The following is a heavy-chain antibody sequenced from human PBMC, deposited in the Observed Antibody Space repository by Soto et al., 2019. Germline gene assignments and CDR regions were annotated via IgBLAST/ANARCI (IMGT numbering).Heavy chain of an antibody. D-gene: IGHD1-26*01. CDR2: IYYSGST. J-gene: IGHJ3*02. CDR1: GGSISSYY. CDR3: ASRPRVGATRGAFDI. V-gene: IGHV4-59*01. Sequence: PSETLSLTCTVSGGSISSYYWSWIRQPPGKGLEWIGYIYYSGSTNYNPSLKSRVTISVDTSKNQFSLKLSSVTAADTAVYYCASRPRVGATRGAFDIWGQGXMVTVSS.